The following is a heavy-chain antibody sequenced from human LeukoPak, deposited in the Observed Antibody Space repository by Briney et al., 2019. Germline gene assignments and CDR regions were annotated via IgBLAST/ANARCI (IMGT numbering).Heavy chain of an antibody. D-gene: IGHD6-13*01. Sequence: PGGSLRLSCAVSGFTFSSYWMNWVRQAPGKGLEWVASIRQDGGEKSYVDSVKGRFTISRDNTKNSLYLRMSSLRAEDTAVYYCARDGTAAGLYFDLWGQGTLVTVSS. CDR3: ARDGTAAGLYFDL. V-gene: IGHV3-7*01. CDR2: IRQDGGEK. J-gene: IGHJ4*01. CDR1: GFTFSSYW.